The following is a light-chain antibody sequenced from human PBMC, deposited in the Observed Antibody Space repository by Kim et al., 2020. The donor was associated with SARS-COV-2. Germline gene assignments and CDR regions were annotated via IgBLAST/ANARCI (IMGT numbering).Light chain of an antibody. CDR3: CSYAGSYTYV. Sequence: GQSVTLSSTGTSSDVGGYNYVSWYQQHPGKAPKLMIYDVSKRPSGVPDRFSGSKSGNTASLTIYGLQAEDEADYYCCSYAGSYTYVFGTGTKVTVL. J-gene: IGLJ1*01. CDR1: SSDVGGYNY. CDR2: DVS. V-gene: IGLV2-11*01.